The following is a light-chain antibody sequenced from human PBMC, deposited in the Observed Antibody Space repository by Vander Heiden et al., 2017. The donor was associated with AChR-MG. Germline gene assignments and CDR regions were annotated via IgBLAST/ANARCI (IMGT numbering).Light chain of an antibody. CDR1: NLGDKF. Sequence: SYELTPPPSVSVSPGQTASLTCSGDNLGDKFAFWYQQKPGQSPVLVIYQETKRPSGIPERFSGSNSGNTATLTISATKAIDEADFYCQAWDSSNVVFGGGTKLTVL. CDR3: QAWDSSNVV. J-gene: IGLJ2*01. V-gene: IGLV3-1*01. CDR2: QET.